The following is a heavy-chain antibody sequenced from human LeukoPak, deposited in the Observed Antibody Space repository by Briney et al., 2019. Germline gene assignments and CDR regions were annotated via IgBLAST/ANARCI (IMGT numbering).Heavy chain of an antibody. J-gene: IGHJ4*02. V-gene: IGHV3-21*01. Sequence: GGSLRLSCAASDFPFSTYTMNWVRQAPGRGLEWVSSISSSGAFIFYADSVKGRFTISRDNANNSLYLQMNSLTAEDTAVFYCARVGSRGYYFDYWGQGTLVSVSS. CDR2: ISSSGAFI. CDR1: DFPFSTYT. D-gene: IGHD1-26*01. CDR3: ARVGSRGYYFDY.